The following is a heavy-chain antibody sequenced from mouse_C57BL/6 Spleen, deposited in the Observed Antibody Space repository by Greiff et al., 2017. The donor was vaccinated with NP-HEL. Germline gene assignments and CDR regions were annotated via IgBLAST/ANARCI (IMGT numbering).Heavy chain of an antibody. CDR2: ISSGGSYT. J-gene: IGHJ2*01. Sequence: VQLKESGGDLVKPGGSLKLSCAASGFTFSSYGMSWVRQTPDKRLEWVATISSGGSYTYYPDSVKGRFTISRDNAKNTLYLQMSSLKSEDTAMYYCARGNYFDYWGQGTTLTVSS. CDR3: ARGNYFDY. V-gene: IGHV5-6*01. CDR1: GFTFSSYG.